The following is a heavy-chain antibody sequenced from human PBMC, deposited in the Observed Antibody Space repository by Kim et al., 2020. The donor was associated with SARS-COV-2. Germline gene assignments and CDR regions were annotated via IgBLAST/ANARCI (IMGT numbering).Heavy chain of an antibody. J-gene: IGHJ4*02. V-gene: IGHV6-1*01. CDR3: ARDRLSGYCDY. Sequence: DDAVSGKSRITINPDTSKNQFSLQLNSVTPEDTAVYYCARDRLSGYCDYWGQGALVTVSS. D-gene: IGHD1-26*01.